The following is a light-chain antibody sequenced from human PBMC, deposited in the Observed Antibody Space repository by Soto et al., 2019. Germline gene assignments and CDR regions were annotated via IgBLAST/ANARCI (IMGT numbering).Light chain of an antibody. CDR1: QSISSW. Sequence: DIQMTQSPSTLSASVGDRVTTTCGASQSISSWLAWYQQKPGKAPKLLIYDASSLESGVPSRFSGSGSGTEFTLTISSLQPDDFATYYCQQYNSYKYTCGQGTKVDIK. CDR2: DAS. CDR3: QQYNSYKYT. J-gene: IGKJ2*01. V-gene: IGKV1-5*01.